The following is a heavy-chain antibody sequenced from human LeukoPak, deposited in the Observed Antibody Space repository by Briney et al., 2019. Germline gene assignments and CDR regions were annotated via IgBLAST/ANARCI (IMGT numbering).Heavy chain of an antibody. CDR3: ARARGSGTPYYYYYYMDV. J-gene: IGHJ6*03. Sequence: GGSLRLSCAASGFTFSSYSMNWVRQAPGKGLEWVSSISSSSSYIYYADSVKGRFTISRDNAKNSLYLQMNSLRAEDTAVYYCARARGSGTPYYYYYYMDVWGKGTTVTVSS. D-gene: IGHD3-10*01. V-gene: IGHV3-21*01. CDR1: GFTFSSYS. CDR2: ISSSSSYI.